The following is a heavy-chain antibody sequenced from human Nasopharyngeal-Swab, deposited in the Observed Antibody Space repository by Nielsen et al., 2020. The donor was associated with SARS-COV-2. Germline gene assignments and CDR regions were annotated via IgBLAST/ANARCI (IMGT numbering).Heavy chain of an antibody. Sequence: LSLTCAASGFTFSSYEMNWVRQAPGKGLEWVSYISSSGSTIYYADSVKGRFTISRDNAKNSLYLQMNSLRAEDTAVYYCASSTSRYYYYYGMDVWGQGTTVTVSS. CDR1: GFTFSSYE. J-gene: IGHJ6*02. CDR3: ASSTSRYYYYYGMDV. V-gene: IGHV3-48*03. D-gene: IGHD2-2*01. CDR2: ISSSGSTI.